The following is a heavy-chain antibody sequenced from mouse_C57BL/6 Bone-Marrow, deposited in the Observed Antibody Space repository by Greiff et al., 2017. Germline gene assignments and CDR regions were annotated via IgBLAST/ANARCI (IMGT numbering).Heavy chain of an antibody. CDR3: ARRAAQATWAMDY. CDR2: IYPGSGST. D-gene: IGHD3-2*02. V-gene: IGHV1-55*01. CDR1: GYTFTSYW. Sequence: QVQLQQPGAELVKPGASVKMSCKASGYTFTSYWITWVKQRPGQGLEWIGDIYPGSGSTNYNEKFKSKATLTVDTSSSTAYMQLSSLTSEDSGVYYCARRAAQATWAMDYWGQGTSVTVSS. J-gene: IGHJ4*01.